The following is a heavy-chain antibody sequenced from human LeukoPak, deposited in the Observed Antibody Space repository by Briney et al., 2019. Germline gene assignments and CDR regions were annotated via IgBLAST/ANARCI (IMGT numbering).Heavy chain of an antibody. J-gene: IGHJ4*02. CDR1: GFTFSSYG. D-gene: IGHD2-15*01. CDR3: ARDLLPYWSGGSCPLDY. CDR2: ISSSGNTI. Sequence: GRSLRLSCAASGFTFSSYGMHWVRQAPGKGLEWVSYISSSGNTIYYADSVKGRFTISRDNAKNSLYLQMNSLRAEDTAVYYCARDLLPYWSGGSCPLDYWGQGTLVTVSS. V-gene: IGHV3-48*04.